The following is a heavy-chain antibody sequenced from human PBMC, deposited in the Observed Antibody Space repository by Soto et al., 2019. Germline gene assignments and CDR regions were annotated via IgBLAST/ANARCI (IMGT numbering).Heavy chain of an antibody. J-gene: IGHJ4*02. D-gene: IGHD2-2*01. V-gene: IGHV5-51*03. CDR3: AGGGGGASCFSTSCYDDF. CDR2: IYPGDSET. CDR1: GYIFTSYW. Sequence: EVQLVQSGAEVKKPGESLTISCKVYGYIFTSYWIGWVRQMPGKGLEWMGLIYPGDSETRYNPSFQGQVTISADKSIRTAFLPGGSRKVPDPAMYFCAGGGGGASCFSTSCYDDFWGQGTLVTVSS.